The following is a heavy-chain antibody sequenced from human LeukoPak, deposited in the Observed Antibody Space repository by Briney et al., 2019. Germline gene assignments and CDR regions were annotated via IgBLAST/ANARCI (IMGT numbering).Heavy chain of an antibody. V-gene: IGHV3-30-3*01. J-gene: IGHJ4*02. CDR2: ISYDGSNK. D-gene: IGHD2-15*01. CDR3: GIEVAGLYYFDY. CDR1: GFTLSTNA. Sequence: GGSLRLSCLTSGFTLSTNAMSWVRQAPGKGLEWVAVISYDGSNKYYADSVKGRFTISRDNSKNTLYLQMNSLRAEDTAVYYCGIEVAGLYYFDYWGQGTLVTVSS.